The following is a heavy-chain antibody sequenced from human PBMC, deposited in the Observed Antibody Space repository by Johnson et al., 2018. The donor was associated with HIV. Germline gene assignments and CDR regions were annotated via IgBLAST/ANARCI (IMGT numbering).Heavy chain of an antibody. J-gene: IGHJ3*02. CDR3: AKAVSGWLRFCAFDI. D-gene: IGHD5-12*01. V-gene: IGHV3-30*18. CDR2: ISYDGSNK. CDR1: GFSFRNYG. Sequence: QVQLVESGGGVVQPGRSLRLSCAASGFSFRNYGMHWVRQAPGKGLEWVVVISYDGSNKYCADSVKGRFTISRDNAKNSLYLQMNSLRAEDTALYYCAKAVSGWLRFCAFDIWGQGTMVTVSS.